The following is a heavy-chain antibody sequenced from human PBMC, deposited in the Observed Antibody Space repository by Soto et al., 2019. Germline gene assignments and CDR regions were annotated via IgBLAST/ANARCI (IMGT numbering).Heavy chain of an antibody. D-gene: IGHD1-7*01. J-gene: IGHJ4*02. CDR2: IYYSGST. CDR1: GGSISSGGYY. CDR3: AREKTTIGDFDY. V-gene: IGHV4-31*03. Sequence: ASETLSLTCTVSGGSISSGGYYWSWIRQHPGKGLEWIGYIYYSGSTYYNPSLKSRVTISVDTSKNQFSLKLSSVTAADTAVYYCAREKTTIGDFDYWGQGTLVTVSS.